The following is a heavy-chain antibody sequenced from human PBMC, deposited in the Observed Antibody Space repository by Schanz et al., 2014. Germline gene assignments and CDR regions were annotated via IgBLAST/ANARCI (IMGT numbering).Heavy chain of an antibody. Sequence: EVQLVESGGGLVKPGGSLRLSCAASGFTFSSYSMNWVRQAPGKGLEWVSSISSSSSYIYYADSVKGRFTISRDNAKTSLYLPLGRLRATGPSLYYCARQARWGIAASRPGLSCYGMDVWGPGTTVTVSS. CDR2: ISSSSSYI. CDR1: GFTFSSYS. D-gene: IGHD6-13*01. CDR3: ARQARWGIAASRPGLSCYGMDV. J-gene: IGHJ6*02. V-gene: IGHV3-21*01.